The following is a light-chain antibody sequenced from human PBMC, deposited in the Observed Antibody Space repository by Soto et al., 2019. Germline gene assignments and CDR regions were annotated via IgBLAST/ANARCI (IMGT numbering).Light chain of an antibody. CDR1: SSGIGD. CDR3: NSHTSGTTRA. V-gene: IGLV2-14*01. J-gene: IGLJ1*01. Sequence: QCVLTHAAYVKGSHAHWLSISCTGPSSGIGDFSWCQQQPGKAPKLIIYDVSNRPSGVSNRFSGSKSGNTASLTISGLQADDEADYYCNSHTSGTTRAFGTGTKVTGL. CDR2: DVS.